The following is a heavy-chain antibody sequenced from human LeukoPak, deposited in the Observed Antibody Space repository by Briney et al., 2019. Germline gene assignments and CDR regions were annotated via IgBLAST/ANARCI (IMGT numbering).Heavy chain of an antibody. Sequence: ASVRVSCKASGYTFTDYYMHWVRQAPGQGLEWMGWLNPNSGDTNYAQKFQGRVSMTRDTSISTAYMDLSDLRSDDTAVYYCARGRNIEMTTMSGGSDYWGQGTLVTVSS. CDR3: ARGRNIEMTTMSGGSDY. CDR1: GYTFTDYY. CDR2: LNPNSGDT. D-gene: IGHD5-24*01. J-gene: IGHJ4*02. V-gene: IGHV1-2*02.